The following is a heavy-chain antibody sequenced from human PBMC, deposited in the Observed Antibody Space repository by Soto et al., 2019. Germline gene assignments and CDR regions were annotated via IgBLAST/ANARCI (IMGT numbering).Heavy chain of an antibody. J-gene: IGHJ5*02. CDR1: GDSVSSNSAA. CDR2: TYYRSKWYN. CDR3: ARDTSIAARSPLHNWFDP. D-gene: IGHD6-6*01. V-gene: IGHV6-1*01. Sequence: PSQTLSLTCAISGDSVSSNSAAWNWIRQSPSRGLEWLGRTYYRSKWYNDYAVSVKSRITINPDTSKNQFSLQLNSVTPEDTAVYYCARDTSIAARSPLHNWFDPWGQGTLVTVSS.